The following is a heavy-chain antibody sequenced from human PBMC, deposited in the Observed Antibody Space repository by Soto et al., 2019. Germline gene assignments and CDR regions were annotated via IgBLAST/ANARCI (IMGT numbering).Heavy chain of an antibody. V-gene: IGHV5-51*01. D-gene: IGHD4-17*01. Sequence: GESLKISCKGSGYSFTSYWIGWVRQMPGKGLEWMGIIYPGDSDTRYSPSFQGQVTISADKSISTAYLQWSSLKASDTAMYYCARQDDYGDYVGAFDIWGQGTMVTVSS. J-gene: IGHJ3*02. CDR1: GYSFTSYW. CDR2: IYPGDSDT. CDR3: ARQDDYGDYVGAFDI.